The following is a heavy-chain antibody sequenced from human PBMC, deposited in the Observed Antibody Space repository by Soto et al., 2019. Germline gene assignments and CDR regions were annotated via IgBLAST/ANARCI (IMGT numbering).Heavy chain of an antibody. Sequence: PSETLSLTCTVSGGSINNYHWSWIRQSPEKGLEWIGYIFYSGSTTYNPSLKNRVTISVDTSKNQFSLKLSSVTAADTAVYYCARDGVDYGSESYTKFDPWGQGTLVTVSS. CDR3: ARDGVDYGSESYTKFDP. CDR2: IFYSGST. V-gene: IGHV4-59*01. J-gene: IGHJ5*02. CDR1: GGSINNYH. D-gene: IGHD3-10*01.